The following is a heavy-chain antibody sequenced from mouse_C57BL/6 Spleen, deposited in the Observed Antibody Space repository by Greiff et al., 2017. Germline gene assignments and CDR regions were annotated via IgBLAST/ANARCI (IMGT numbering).Heavy chain of an antibody. CDR1: GYTFTSYW. J-gene: IGHJ2*01. CDR3: ATSYYGSSPYYFDY. CDR2: IHPNSGST. D-gene: IGHD1-1*01. Sequence: QVQLQQPGAELVKPGASVKLSCKASGYTFTSYWMHWVKQRPGQGLEWIGMIHPNSGSTNYNETFKSKATLTVDKSSSTAYMQLSSLTSKDSSVYYCATSYYGSSPYYFDYWGQGTTLTVSS. V-gene: IGHV1-64*01.